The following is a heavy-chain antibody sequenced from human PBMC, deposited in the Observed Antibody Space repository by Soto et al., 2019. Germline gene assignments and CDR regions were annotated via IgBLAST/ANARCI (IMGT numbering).Heavy chain of an antibody. D-gene: IGHD5-12*01. J-gene: IGHJ5*02. V-gene: IGHV4-30-4*08. Sequence: SETLSLTCTVSGGSISSGGYYWSWIRQHPGKGLEWIGYIYYSGTTSYSPSLKSRLAISLDTSKNQFSLSLTSVTAADTAVYYCARGRGYSYGLAPWVQGTLVTVSS. CDR1: GGSISSGGYY. CDR3: ARGRGYSYGLAP. CDR2: IYYSGTT.